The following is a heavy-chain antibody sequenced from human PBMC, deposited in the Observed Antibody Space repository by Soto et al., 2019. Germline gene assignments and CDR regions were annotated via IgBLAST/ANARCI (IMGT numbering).Heavy chain of an antibody. Sequence: SETLSLTCTVSGGSISGYYWSWIRQPPGKGLEWIGYIYYSGSTNYNPSLKSRVTISVDTSKNQFSLKLSSVTAADTAVYYCARAPRGNYGYPSYSDYWGQGTLVTVSS. J-gene: IGHJ4*02. CDR1: GGSISGYY. D-gene: IGHD3-10*01. CDR2: IYYSGST. V-gene: IGHV4-59*01. CDR3: ARAPRGNYGYPSYSDY.